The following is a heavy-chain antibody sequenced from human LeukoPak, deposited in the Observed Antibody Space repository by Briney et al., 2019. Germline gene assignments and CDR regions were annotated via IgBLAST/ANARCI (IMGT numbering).Heavy chain of an antibody. Sequence: SVKVSCKASGGTFSSYAISWVRQAPGQGLEWMGRIIPIFGTANYAQKLQGRVTITTDESTSTAYMELSSLRSEDTAVYYCARDRIAADGDFDYWGQGTLVTVSS. CDR2: IIPIFGTA. V-gene: IGHV1-69*05. CDR3: ARDRIAADGDFDY. CDR1: GGTFSSYA. J-gene: IGHJ4*02. D-gene: IGHD6-13*01.